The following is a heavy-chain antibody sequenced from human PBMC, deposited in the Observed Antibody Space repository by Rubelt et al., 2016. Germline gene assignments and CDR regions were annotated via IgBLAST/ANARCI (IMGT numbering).Heavy chain of an antibody. CDR3: ARGIDAGVDY. V-gene: IGHV1-8*01. CDR1: EYTLTELS. CDR2: MRPIGGYI. J-gene: IGHJ4*02. Sequence: QVQLVKSGAEVKKPGASVKVSCKVSEYTLTELSMHWVRQATGQGLEWMGWMRPIGGYIGYAQQFQGRVTMTRKTSISTAYMELSGLRPEDTAVYYCARGIDAGVDYWGQGTVLTVSS. D-gene: IGHD2-15*01.